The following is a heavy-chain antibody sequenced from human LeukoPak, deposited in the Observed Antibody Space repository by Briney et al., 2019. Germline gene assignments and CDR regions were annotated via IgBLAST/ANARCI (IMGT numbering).Heavy chain of an antibody. CDR3: ARGEAAAGTIYYYYGMDV. CDR1: GGSFSGYY. V-gene: IGHV4-34*01. J-gene: IGHJ6*02. Sequence: SEALSLTCAVYGGSFSGYYWSWIRQPPGKGLEWIGEINHSGSTNYNPSLKSRVTISVDTSKNQFSLKLSSVTAADTAVYYCARGEAAAGTIYYYYGMDVWGQGTTVTVSS. CDR2: INHSGST. D-gene: IGHD6-13*01.